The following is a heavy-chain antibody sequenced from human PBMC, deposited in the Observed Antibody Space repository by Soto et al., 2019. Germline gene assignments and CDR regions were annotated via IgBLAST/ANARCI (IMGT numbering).Heavy chain of an antibody. J-gene: IGHJ5*02. CDR2: ISLYSDGT. CDR1: GYTFSNYG. CDR3: ARVVLGAEAWFGP. V-gene: IGHV1-18*01. Sequence: ASVKVSCKTSGYTFSNYGITWVRQAPGQPLEWLGWISLYSDGTNYAQKFQGRVSMTTDTSTTTAYMELRSLRSDDTAVYYCARVVLGAEAWFGPWGQGTLVTVSS. D-gene: IGHD2-2*01.